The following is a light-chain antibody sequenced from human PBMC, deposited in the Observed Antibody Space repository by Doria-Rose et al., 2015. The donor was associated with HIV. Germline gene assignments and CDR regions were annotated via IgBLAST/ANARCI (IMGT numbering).Light chain of an antibody. Sequence: EIVLAQSPGTLSLSPGERATLSCRASQSFSSTYLAWYQQKPGQAPSLLIYDGSTRDTGIPDRFSASGSGTDFTLTIIRLEPEDLALYYCHQYGTSWTFGQGTKVEI. CDR1: QSFSSTY. CDR3: HQYGTSWT. CDR2: DGS. J-gene: IGKJ1*01. V-gene: IGKV3-20*01.